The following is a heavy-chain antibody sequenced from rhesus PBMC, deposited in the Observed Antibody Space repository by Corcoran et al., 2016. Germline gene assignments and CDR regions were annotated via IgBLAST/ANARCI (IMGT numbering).Heavy chain of an antibody. J-gene: IGHJ1*01. Sequence: QVQLQESGPGLVKPSETLSLTCAVSGGSFSGYWWGWIRQPPGKGLEWIGCIGGSSVRTNYNPSLKSRVTLSTDTSKNQFSLKLSAVTAAETAVYYCASRAEGSYSRYFEFWGQGALVTVSS. CDR3: ASRAEGSYSRYFEF. CDR2: IGGSSVRT. D-gene: IGHD1-44*02. V-gene: IGHV4-165*01. CDR1: GGSFSGYW.